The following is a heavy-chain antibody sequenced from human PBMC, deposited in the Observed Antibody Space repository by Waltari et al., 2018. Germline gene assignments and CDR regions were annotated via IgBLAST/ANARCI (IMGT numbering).Heavy chain of an antibody. D-gene: IGHD2-2*01. V-gene: IGHV3-30*18. J-gene: IGHJ6*02. Sequence: QVQLVESGGGVVQPGRSLRLSCAASGFTFSSYGMPWVRQAPGKGLEWVAVISYDGSNKYYADSMKGRFTISRDNSKNTLYLQMNSLRAEDTAVYYCANGEVVPAAMVSSYYYYGMDVWGQGTTVTVSS. CDR1: GFTFSSYG. CDR3: ANGEVVPAAMVSSYYYYGMDV. CDR2: ISYDGSNK.